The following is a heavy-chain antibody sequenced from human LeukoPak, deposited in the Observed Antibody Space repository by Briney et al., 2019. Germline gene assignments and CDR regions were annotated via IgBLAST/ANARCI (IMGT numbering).Heavy chain of an antibody. CDR2: IRSKAYGGTT. D-gene: IGHD3-10*01. V-gene: IGHV3-49*04. CDR3: TGTMVRGVVPNYYYYGMDV. Sequence: PGRSLRLSCTASGFTFGDYAMSWVRQAPGKGLEWVGFIRSKAYGGTTEYAASVKGRFTISRDDSKSIAYLQMNSLKTEDTAVYYCTGTMVRGVVPNYYYYGMDVWSKGTTVTVSS. CDR1: GFTFGDYA. J-gene: IGHJ6*04.